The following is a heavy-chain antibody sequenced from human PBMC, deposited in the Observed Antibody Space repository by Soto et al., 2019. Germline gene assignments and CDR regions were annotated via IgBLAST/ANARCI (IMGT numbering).Heavy chain of an antibody. J-gene: IGHJ1*01. CDR2: IYPGDSDT. D-gene: IGHD3-22*01. CDR1: GWKLSSYW. V-gene: IGHV5-51*07. CDR3: ARHLGDSSGYPEYFHH. Sequence: VQSLQSSGKGCGWKLSSYWIAGLHQRPGKGLEWMGIIYPGDSDTRYSPSFQGQVSISVDKSISTAYLQWSSLKASDTAMYYCARHLGDSSGYPEYFHHWGQGTLVTVSS.